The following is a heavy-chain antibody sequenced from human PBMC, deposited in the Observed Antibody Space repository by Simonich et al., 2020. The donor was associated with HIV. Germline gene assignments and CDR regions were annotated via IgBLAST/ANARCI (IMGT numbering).Heavy chain of an antibody. CDR1: GGSFSGYY. CDR3: ARRHPTTVTTPYFDY. J-gene: IGHJ4*02. CDR2: INHRGSP. V-gene: IGHV4-34*01. D-gene: IGHD4-17*01. Sequence: QVQLQQWGAGLLKPSETLSLTCAVYGGSFSGYYWSWIRQPPGKGLEWLGEINHRGSPNYNPSLKSRVTISVDTSKNQFSLKLSSVTAADTAVYYCARRHPTTVTTPYFDYWGQGTLVTVSS.